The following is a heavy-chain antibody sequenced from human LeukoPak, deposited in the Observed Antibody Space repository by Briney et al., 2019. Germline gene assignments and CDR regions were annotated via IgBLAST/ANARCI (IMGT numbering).Heavy chain of an antibody. CDR1: GGSISSGSYY. D-gene: IGHD2-2*01. J-gene: IGHJ4*02. CDR2: IYTSGST. V-gene: IGHV4-61*02. Sequence: SQTLSLTCTVSGGSISSGSYYWSWIRQPAGKGLERIGRIYTSGSTNYNPSLESRVTISVDTSKNQFSLKLSSVTAADTAVYYCARGGERYCSSTSCSLDYWGQGTLVTVSS. CDR3: ARGGERYCSSTSCSLDY.